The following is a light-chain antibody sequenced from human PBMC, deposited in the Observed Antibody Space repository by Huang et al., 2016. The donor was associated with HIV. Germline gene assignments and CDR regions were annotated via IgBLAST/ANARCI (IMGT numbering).Light chain of an antibody. CDR1: QYVSNN. CDR2: GAS. CDR3: QQYNNWPRT. J-gene: IGKJ2*01. Sequence: ERVMTQSPATLSVSLGDTATLSCRDSQYVSNNLAWYKQKPSQAPRLLIYGASTRVTDIPARFSGSGSGIEFTLTISTLQSEDFAVYYCQQYNNWPRTFGQGTKLEIK. V-gene: IGKV3-15*01.